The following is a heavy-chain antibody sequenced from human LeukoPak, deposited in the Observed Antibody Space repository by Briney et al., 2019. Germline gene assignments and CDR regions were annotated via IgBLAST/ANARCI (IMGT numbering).Heavy chain of an antibody. D-gene: IGHD3-22*01. Sequence: QAGGSLRLSCAASGFTFSSYWMSRVRQAPGKGLEWVANIKQDGSEKYYVDSVKGRFTISRDNAKNSLYLQMNSLRAEDTAVYYCAAAMDSSGYYYFDYWGQGTLVTVSS. CDR2: IKQDGSEK. CDR1: GFTFSSYW. J-gene: IGHJ4*02. CDR3: AAAMDSSGYYYFDY. V-gene: IGHV3-7*01.